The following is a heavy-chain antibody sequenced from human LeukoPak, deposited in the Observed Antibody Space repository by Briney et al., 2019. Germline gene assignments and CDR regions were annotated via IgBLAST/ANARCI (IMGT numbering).Heavy chain of an antibody. Sequence: GGSLRLSCAASGFTFSSYAMSWVRQAPGKGLEWVSAISGSGGSTYYADSVKGRFTISRDNSKNTLYLQMNSLRAEDTAVYYCAKDWVGYSYGCSFDYWGQGTLVTVSS. D-gene: IGHD5-18*01. V-gene: IGHV3-23*01. CDR3: AKDWVGYSYGCSFDY. J-gene: IGHJ4*02. CDR1: GFTFSSYA. CDR2: ISGSGGST.